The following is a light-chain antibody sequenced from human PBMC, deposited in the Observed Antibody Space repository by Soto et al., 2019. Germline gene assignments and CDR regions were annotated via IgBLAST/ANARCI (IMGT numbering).Light chain of an antibody. V-gene: IGKV3-11*01. CDR1: QSVSSY. CDR2: DSS. J-gene: IGKJ2*01. Sequence: EIVLTQFPATLSLSPGDGATLSCRASQSVSSYLAWYQQKRGQAPRLLIYDSSNRATGIPARFSGSGSGTDFSLIISSLEPEDFAVCYCQQRSNWGYTFGQGTKLEIK. CDR3: QQRSNWGYT.